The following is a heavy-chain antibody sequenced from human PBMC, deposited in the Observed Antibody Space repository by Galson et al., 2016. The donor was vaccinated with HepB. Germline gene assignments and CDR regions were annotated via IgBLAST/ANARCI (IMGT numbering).Heavy chain of an antibody. CDR3: AKPGGAGPWSGGMDV. D-gene: IGHD3-10*02. CDR1: GFTFDDYA. J-gene: IGHJ6*02. V-gene: IGHV3-43D*03. CDR2: LSWDGVTT. Sequence: SLRLSCAASGFTFDDYAMHWVRQAPGKGLEWVSLLSWDGVTTHYADSVKGRSIISRDNTKNFLYLQMNSLRPEDTALYYCAKPGGAGPWSGGMDVWGQGTTVTVSS.